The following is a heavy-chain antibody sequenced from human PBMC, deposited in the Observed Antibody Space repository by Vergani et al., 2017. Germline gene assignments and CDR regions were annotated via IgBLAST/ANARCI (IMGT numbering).Heavy chain of an antibody. CDR2: ISSSGSTI. D-gene: IGHD6-6*01. J-gene: IGHJ6*03. Sequence: QVQLVESGGGLVKPGGSLRLSCAASGFTFSDYYMSWIRQAPGXGLEWVSYISSSGSTIYYADSVKGRFTNSRDNAKNSLYLQMNILRAEDTAVYYWARALISSSKGYYYYYYMDVWGKGTTVTVSS. V-gene: IGHV3-11*01. CDR1: GFTFSDYY. CDR3: ARALISSSKGYYYYYYMDV.